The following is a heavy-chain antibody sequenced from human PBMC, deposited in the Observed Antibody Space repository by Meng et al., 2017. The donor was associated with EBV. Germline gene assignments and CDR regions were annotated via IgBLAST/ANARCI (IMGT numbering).Heavy chain of an antibody. V-gene: IGHV4-61*01. J-gene: IGHJ5*02. Sequence: QVQLQESCPGLVRPSGTLSLTCTVSGGSVSSGSYYWSWIRQPPGKGLEWIGYIYYSGSTNYNPSLKSRVTISVDTSKNQFSLKLSSVTAADTAVYYCARGRYYGDYFWFDPWGQGTLVTVSS. CDR2: IYYSGST. CDR1: GGSVSSGSYY. CDR3: ARGRYYGDYFWFDP. D-gene: IGHD4-17*01.